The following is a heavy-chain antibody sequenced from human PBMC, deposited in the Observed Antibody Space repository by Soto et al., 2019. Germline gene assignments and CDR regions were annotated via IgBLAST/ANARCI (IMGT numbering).Heavy chain of an antibody. V-gene: IGHV3-30-3*02. CDR3: AKTRLGYSYGYGDY. D-gene: IGHD5-18*01. CDR2: ISYDGSNK. Sequence: QVQLVESGGGVVQPGRSLRLSCAASGFTFSSYAMHWVRQAPGKGLEWVAVISYDGSNKYYADSVKGRFTISRDNSKNTLYLQMNSLRAEDTAVYYCAKTRLGYSYGYGDYWGQGTLVTVSS. CDR1: GFTFSSYA. J-gene: IGHJ4*02.